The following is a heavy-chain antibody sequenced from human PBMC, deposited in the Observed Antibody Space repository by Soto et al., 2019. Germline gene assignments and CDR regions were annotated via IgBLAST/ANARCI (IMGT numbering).Heavy chain of an antibody. CDR2: MNPNSGNT. CDR3: ARERSSGWYVDY. Sequence: QVQLMQSRAEVKKPGASVKVSCKASGYTFTSYDINWVRQATGQGLEWMGWMNPNSGNTGYAQKFQGRVTMTRNTSISTAYMELSSLRSEDTAVYYCARERSSGWYVDYWGQGTLVTVSS. D-gene: IGHD6-19*01. CDR1: GYTFTSYD. V-gene: IGHV1-8*01. J-gene: IGHJ4*02.